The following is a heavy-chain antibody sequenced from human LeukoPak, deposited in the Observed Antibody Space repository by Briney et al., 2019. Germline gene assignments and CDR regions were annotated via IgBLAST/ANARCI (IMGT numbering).Heavy chain of an antibody. J-gene: IGHJ6*02. CDR1: GGSISSGGYS. CDR2: IYHSGST. D-gene: IGHD2-21*02. CDR3: ARVGGDPNDEYYYYGMDV. Sequence: PSQTLSLTCAVSGGSISSGGYSWSWIRQPPGKGLEWIGYIYHSGSTYYNPSLKSRVTISVDRSKNQFSLKLSSVTAADTAVYYCARVGGDPNDEYYYYGMDVWGQGATVTVSS. V-gene: IGHV4-30-2*01.